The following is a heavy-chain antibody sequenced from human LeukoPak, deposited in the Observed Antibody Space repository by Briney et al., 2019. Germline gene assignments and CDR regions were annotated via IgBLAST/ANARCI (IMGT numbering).Heavy chain of an antibody. CDR2: IRYDGSNK. Sequence: GGSLRHTCAASGFTFSSYGMHWVRQAPRKGLEWVAVIRYDGSNKYYADSVKGRFTISRDNSKNTLYLQMNSLRAEDTAVYYCARSLGWGILPEGPRIDYWGQGTLVTVSS. CDR1: GFTFSSYG. V-gene: IGHV3-30*02. J-gene: IGHJ4*02. CDR3: ARSLGWGILPEGPRIDY. D-gene: IGHD6-19*01.